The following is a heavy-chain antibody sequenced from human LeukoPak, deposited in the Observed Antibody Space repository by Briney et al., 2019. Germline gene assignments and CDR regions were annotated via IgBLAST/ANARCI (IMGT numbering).Heavy chain of an antibody. CDR2: ISSSSSYI. J-gene: IGHJ4*02. CDR1: GFTFSSYS. CDR3: ARDAVSSGWSDYFDY. D-gene: IGHD6-19*01. V-gene: IGHV3-21*01. Sequence: GGSLRLSCAASGFTFSSYSVNWVRQAPVKGLEWVSSISSSSSYIYYADSVKGRFTISRDNAKNSLYLQMNSLRAEDTAVYYCARDAVSSGWSDYFDYWGQGTLVTVSS.